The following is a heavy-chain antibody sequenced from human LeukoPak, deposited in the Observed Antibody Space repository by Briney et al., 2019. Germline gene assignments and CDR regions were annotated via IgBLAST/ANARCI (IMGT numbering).Heavy chain of an antibody. CDR1: GFTFSDYY. Sequence: GGALRLSWAASGFTFSDYYMSWIRQAAGKGLEWVSYISSSSSYTHYADSVKGRFTISRDNAKNSLYLQMNSLRAEDTAVYYCARASGWYSYWGQGTLVTVSS. V-gene: IGHV3-11*06. CDR3: ARASGWYSY. J-gene: IGHJ4*02. CDR2: ISSSSSYT. D-gene: IGHD6-19*01.